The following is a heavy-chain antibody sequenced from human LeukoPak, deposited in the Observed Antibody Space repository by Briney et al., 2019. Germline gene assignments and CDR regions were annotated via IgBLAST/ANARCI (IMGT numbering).Heavy chain of an antibody. CDR2: ISYDGSNK. V-gene: IGHV3-30*18. J-gene: IGHJ4*02. CDR1: GFTFSSYG. CDR3: AKGWAHDYGDLDY. Sequence: PGRSLRLSWAASGFTFSSYGMHWVRQAPGKGLEWVAVISYDGSNKYYADSAKGRFTISRDNSKNTLYLQMNSLRAEDTAVYYCAKGWAHDYGDLDYWGQGTLVTVSS. D-gene: IGHD4-17*01.